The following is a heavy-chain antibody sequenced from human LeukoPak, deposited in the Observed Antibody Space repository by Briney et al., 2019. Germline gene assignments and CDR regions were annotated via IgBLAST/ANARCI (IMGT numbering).Heavy chain of an antibody. CDR2: ISVNGNTT. V-gene: IGHV3-64*01. D-gene: IGHD1-26*01. CDR3: VRGGASGIDY. CDR1: GFALGSFA. Sequence: GGSLRLSRTASGFALGSFAMHWVRQGAGKRLEYISAISVNGNTTYYDTSVKGRFVISRDNSRNKLYLQMGRLRPEDTAMYFCVRGGASGIDYWGRGALVTVS. J-gene: IGHJ4*02.